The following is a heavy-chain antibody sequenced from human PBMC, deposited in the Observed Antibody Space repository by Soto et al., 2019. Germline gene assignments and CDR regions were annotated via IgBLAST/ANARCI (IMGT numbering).Heavy chain of an antibody. J-gene: IGHJ5*02. V-gene: IGHV4-39*01. D-gene: IGHD1-26*01. CDR2: MYYGGST. CDR1: GGSISSSDFY. CDR3: ALVDSSGYCFDP. Sequence: SETLSLICTVSGGSISSSDFYWGWLRQPPGKGLDFIGSMYYGGSTFYNPSLKSRVTISVDTSKNQFTLKLISVTAADTAVYYCALVDSSGYCFDPWGQGALVTVSS.